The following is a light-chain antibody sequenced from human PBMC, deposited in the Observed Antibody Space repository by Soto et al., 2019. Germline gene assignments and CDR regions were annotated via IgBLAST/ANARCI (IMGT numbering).Light chain of an antibody. V-gene: IGKV2-28*01. CDR1: QSLLYSDGKSY. CDR2: LGS. CDR3: MQALQTPRT. J-gene: IGKJ1*01. Sequence: DIVMTQSPLSLPVTPGEPASISCRSSQSLLYSDGKSYLDWYLQKPGQSPQLLFFLGSTRASGVPDRFSGSGSGTDFTLKISRVEAEDVGVYYCMQALQTPRTFGQGTKVEI.